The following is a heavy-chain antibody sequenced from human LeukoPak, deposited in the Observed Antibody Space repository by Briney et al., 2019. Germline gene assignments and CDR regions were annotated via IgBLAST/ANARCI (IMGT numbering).Heavy chain of an antibody. CDR2: ITGSGAGT. V-gene: IGHV3-23*01. CDR3: ARYKHSYYYDSSGYYPPGFDY. Sequence: GGSLRLSCAASGFAFSSYAMTWVRQAPGKGLEWVSSITGSGAGTSYADSVKGRFTISRDNSKNTLYLQMNSLRAEDTAVYYCARYKHSYYYDSSGYYPPGFDYWGQGTLVTVSS. CDR1: GFAFSSYA. D-gene: IGHD3-22*01. J-gene: IGHJ4*02.